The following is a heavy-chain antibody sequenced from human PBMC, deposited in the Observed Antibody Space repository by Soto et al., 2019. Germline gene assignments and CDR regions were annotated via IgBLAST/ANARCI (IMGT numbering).Heavy chain of an antibody. V-gene: IGHV4-59*08. J-gene: IGHJ5*02. D-gene: IGHD2-2*01. CDR1: GGSISSYY. Sequence: PSETLSLTCTVSGGSISSYYWSWIRQPPGKGLEWIGYIYYSGSTNYNPSLKSRVTISVDTSKNQSSLKLSSVTAADTAVYYCARSGDIVVVPAAWFDPWGQGTLVTVSS. CDR3: ARSGDIVVVPAAWFDP. CDR2: IYYSGST.